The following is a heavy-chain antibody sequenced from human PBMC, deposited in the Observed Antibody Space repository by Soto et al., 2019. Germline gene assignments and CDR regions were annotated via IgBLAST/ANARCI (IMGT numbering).Heavy chain of an antibody. CDR3: ARDLASGVHAFDI. CDR2: ISSIGSTI. V-gene: IGHV3-11*01. Sequence: PGGSLRLSCAASGFSFSDYYMSWIRQAPGKGLEWVSYISSIGSTIYYADSLKGRFTISRDNAKNSLYLQMNTLRAEDTAVYYCARDLASGVHAFDIWGQGTMVTVSS. D-gene: IGHD2-8*01. J-gene: IGHJ3*02. CDR1: GFSFSDYY.